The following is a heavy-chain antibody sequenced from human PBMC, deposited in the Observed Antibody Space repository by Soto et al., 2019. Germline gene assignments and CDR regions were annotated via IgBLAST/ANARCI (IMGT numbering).Heavy chain of an antibody. CDR3: ARGGLGYCSGGSCYYFDY. Sequence: QVQLVQSGAEVKKPGASVKVSCKASGYTFTSYAMHWVRQAPGQRLGWMGWINVGNGNTKYSQKFQGRVTITRDTSASTAYMELSSLRSEDTAVYYCARGGLGYCSGGSCYYFDYWGQGTLVTVSS. CDR1: GYTFTSYA. CDR2: INVGNGNT. V-gene: IGHV1-3*01. J-gene: IGHJ4*02. D-gene: IGHD2-15*01.